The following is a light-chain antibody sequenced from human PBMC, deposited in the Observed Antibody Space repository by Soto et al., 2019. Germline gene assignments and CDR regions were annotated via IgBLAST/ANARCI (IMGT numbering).Light chain of an antibody. Sequence: EIVLTQSPATLSLSPGERATLSCRASQSVSSYLAWYQQKPGQAPRLLIYGASSRATGIPDRFSGSGSGTDFTLTISRLEPEDFAVYYCQHYGNTPPSVTFGPGTKVDIK. CDR1: QSVSSY. V-gene: IGKV3-20*01. CDR3: QHYGNTPPSVT. CDR2: GAS. J-gene: IGKJ3*01.